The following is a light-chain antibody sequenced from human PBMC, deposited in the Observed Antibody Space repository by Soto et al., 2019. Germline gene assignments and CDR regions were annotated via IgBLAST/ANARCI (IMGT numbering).Light chain of an antibody. J-gene: IGLJ2*01. CDR2: DVS. CDR1: SSDVGGYNY. Sequence: QSALTQPASVSGSSGQAITISCPGTSSDVGGYNYVSWYQQHPGKAPKVMIYDVSKRPSGISNRFSGSKSGNTASLTISGLQVEDEADYYCSSYTSGSTRVVFGGGTKLTVL. CDR3: SSYTSGSTRVV. V-gene: IGLV2-14*03.